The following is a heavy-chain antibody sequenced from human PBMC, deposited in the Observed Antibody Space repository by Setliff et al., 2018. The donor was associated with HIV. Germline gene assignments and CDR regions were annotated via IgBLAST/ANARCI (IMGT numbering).Heavy chain of an antibody. V-gene: IGHV3-30*02. CDR2: IRYDGHNE. Sequence: PGGSLRLSCAASGFTFSSYSMNWVRQAPGKGLQWVTFIRYDGHNEYYVDSVKGRFTISRDNSKNTMFLQMNSLRVEDTAIYYCAKMHTAMDPDTFDIWGQGTMVTVSS. D-gene: IGHD5-18*01. CDR3: AKMHTAMDPDTFDI. CDR1: GFTFSSYS. J-gene: IGHJ3*02.